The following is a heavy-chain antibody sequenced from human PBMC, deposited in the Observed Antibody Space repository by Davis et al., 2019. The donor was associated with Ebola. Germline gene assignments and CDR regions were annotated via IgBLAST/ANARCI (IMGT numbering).Heavy chain of an antibody. D-gene: IGHD3-16*02. CDR3: TRQVFIGSYYYGMDV. CDR2: IRSKANSYAT. CDR1: GLTFSGSA. J-gene: IGHJ6*02. Sequence: GESLKISCAASGLTFSGSAMHWVRQASGKGLEWVGRIRSKANSYATAYAASVKGRFTISRDDSKNTAYLQMNSLKTEDTAVYYCTRQVFIGSYYYGMDVWGQGTTVTVSS. V-gene: IGHV3-73*01.